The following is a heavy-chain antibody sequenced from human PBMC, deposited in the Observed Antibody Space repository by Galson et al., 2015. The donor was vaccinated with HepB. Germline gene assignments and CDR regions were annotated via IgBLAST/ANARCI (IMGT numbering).Heavy chain of an antibody. J-gene: IGHJ4*02. CDR3: ASTSHCSSTSCYTGFDY. V-gene: IGHV3-53*01. D-gene: IGHD2-2*02. Sequence: SLRLSCAASGFTVSSNYMSWVRQAPGKGLEWVSVIYSGGSTYYADSVKGRFTISRDNSKNTLYLQMNSLRVEDTAVYYCASTSHCSSTSCYTGFDYWGQGTLVTVSS. CDR2: IYSGGST. CDR1: GFTVSSNY.